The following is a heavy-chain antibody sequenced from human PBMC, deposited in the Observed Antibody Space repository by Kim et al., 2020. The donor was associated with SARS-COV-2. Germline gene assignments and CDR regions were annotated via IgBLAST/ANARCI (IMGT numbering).Heavy chain of an antibody. V-gene: IGHV3-15*01. D-gene: IGHD3-22*01. CDR1: GFTFSNAW. Sequence: GGSLRLSCAASGFTFSNAWMSWVRQAPGKGLEWVGRIKSKTDGGTTDYAAPVKGRFTIPRDDSKNTLYLQMNSLKTEDTAVYYCTTDYYYDSSGYPLWFDPWSQGTLVSVSS. J-gene: IGHJ5*02. CDR2: IKSKTDGGTT. CDR3: TTDYYYDSSGYPLWFDP.